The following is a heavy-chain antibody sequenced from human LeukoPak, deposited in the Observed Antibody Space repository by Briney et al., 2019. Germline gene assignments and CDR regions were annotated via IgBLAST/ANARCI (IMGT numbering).Heavy chain of an antibody. CDR2: INPTGGST. V-gene: IGHV1-46*01. CDR1: GYTFTSYY. Sequence: ASVKVSCTASGYTFTSYYMHWVRQAPGQGLEWMGLINPTGGSTGYAQKLQGRVTMTTDTSTSTAYMELRSLRSDDTAVYYCASMGPGYSSSWYDYWGQGTLVTVSS. D-gene: IGHD6-13*01. CDR3: ASMGPGYSSSWYDY. J-gene: IGHJ4*02.